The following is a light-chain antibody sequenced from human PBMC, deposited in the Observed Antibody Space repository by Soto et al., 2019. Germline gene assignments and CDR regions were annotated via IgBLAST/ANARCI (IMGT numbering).Light chain of an antibody. CDR3: QQYSSLWT. CDR1: QSVSNNY. V-gene: IGKV3-20*01. J-gene: IGKJ1*01. CDR2: GAS. Sequence: EMVLTQSPSTLSLSPGERATLSGRTSQSVSNNYLAWYQQKPGQAPRLLIYGASSTATGIPDRFSGSGSATYFTLSISRLELADFAVYYCQQYSSLWTFGRRTKVELK.